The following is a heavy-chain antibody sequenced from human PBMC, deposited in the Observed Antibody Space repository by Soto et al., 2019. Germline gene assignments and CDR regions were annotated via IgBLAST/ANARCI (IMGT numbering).Heavy chain of an antibody. V-gene: IGHV3-21*01. D-gene: IGHD7-27*01. J-gene: IGHJ4*02. CDR1: GFTFSSYS. Sequence: GGSLRLSCAASGFTFSSYSMNWVRQAPGKGLEWVSSISSSSSYIYYADSVKGRFTISRDNAKNSLYLQMNSLRAEDTAVYYCAREDPIEDDWGSKADFDYWGQGTLVTVSS. CDR2: ISSSSSYI. CDR3: AREDPIEDDWGSKADFDY.